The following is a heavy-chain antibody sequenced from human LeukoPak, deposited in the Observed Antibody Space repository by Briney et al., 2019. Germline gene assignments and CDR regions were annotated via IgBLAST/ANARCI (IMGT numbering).Heavy chain of an antibody. V-gene: IGHV4-59*01. Sequence: SETLSLTCTVSGGSISSYYWSWIRQPPGKGLEWIGYIYYSGSTNYNPSLKSRVTISVDTSKNQFSLKLSSVTAADTAVYYCARAGYQGRRGSRGLLYFDLWGRGTLVTVSS. CDR3: ARAGYQGRRGSRGLLYFDL. D-gene: IGHD1-26*01. CDR1: GGSISSYY. J-gene: IGHJ2*01. CDR2: IYYSGST.